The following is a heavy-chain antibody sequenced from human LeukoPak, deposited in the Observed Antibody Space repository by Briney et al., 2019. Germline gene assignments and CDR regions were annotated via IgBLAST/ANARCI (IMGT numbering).Heavy chain of an antibody. CDR1: GFAFSSYW. J-gene: IGHJ4*02. Sequence: GGSLRLSCAASGFAFSSYWMHWVRQAPGKGLVWVSHINNDESSTSYADSVRGRFTISRDNAKNTLYLQMNSLRTEDTAVYYCACYGIAPPYWGQGTLVTVSS. CDR2: INNDESST. V-gene: IGHV3-74*01. CDR3: ACYGIAPPY. D-gene: IGHD2-15*01.